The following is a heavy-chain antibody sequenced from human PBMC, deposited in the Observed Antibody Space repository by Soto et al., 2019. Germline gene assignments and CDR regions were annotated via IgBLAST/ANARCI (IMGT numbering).Heavy chain of an antibody. Sequence: ASVNVSCKTSGYTFSNYGITWVRQAPGQPLEWLGWISLYSDGTNYAQKFQGRVSMTTDTSMTTAYMELRSLRSDDTAVYYCARVVPGAEAWFGPWGQGTLVTVSS. CDR3: ARVVPGAEAWFGP. J-gene: IGHJ5*02. CDR1: GYTFSNYG. D-gene: IGHD2-2*01. V-gene: IGHV1-18*01. CDR2: ISLYSDGT.